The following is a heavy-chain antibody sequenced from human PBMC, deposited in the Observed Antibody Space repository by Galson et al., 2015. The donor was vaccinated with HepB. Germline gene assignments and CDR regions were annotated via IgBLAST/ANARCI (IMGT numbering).Heavy chain of an antibody. J-gene: IGHJ4*02. CDR1: GDSVSSNSAA. CDR3: ARTDLPSVGQQLMLERGMDDY. CDR2: TYYRSKWYN. D-gene: IGHD6-13*01. V-gene: IGHV6-1*01. Sequence: CAISGDSVSSNSAAWNWIRQPPSRGLEWLGRTYYRSKWYNDYAVSVKSRITINPDKSKNQFSLKLSSVTAADTAVYYCARTDLPSVGQQLMLERGMDDYWGQGTLVTVSS.